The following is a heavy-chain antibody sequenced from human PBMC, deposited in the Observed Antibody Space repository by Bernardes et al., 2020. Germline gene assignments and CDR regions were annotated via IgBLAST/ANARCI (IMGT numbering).Heavy chain of an antibody. J-gene: IGHJ6*03. CDR1: GGSVSSSSHY. CDR3: ARALGADGDYDDYSYYYYFDV. V-gene: IGHV4-61*01. D-gene: IGHD4-17*01. Sequence: ETLSLTCTVSGGSVSSSSHYWTWIRQPPGKGLECIGYIYYTGSTTYNPSLKSRVTISIATSKNQFSLKLSSVTAADTAVYYCARALGADGDYDDYSYYYYFDVWGKGTTVTVSS. CDR2: IYYTGST.